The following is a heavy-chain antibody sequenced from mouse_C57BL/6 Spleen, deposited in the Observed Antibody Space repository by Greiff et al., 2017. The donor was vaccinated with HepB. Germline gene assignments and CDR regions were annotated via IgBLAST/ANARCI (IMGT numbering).Heavy chain of an antibody. CDR1: GYTFTSYW. CDR2: IDPSDSYT. V-gene: IGHV1-69*01. Sequence: QVQLQQSGAELVMPGASVKLSCKASGYTFTSYWMHWVKQRPGQGLEWIGEIDPSDSYTNYNQKFKGKSTLTVDKSSSTAYMQLSSLTSEDSAVYYCARSGDDGYYRGAMDYWGQGTSVTVSS. D-gene: IGHD2-3*01. J-gene: IGHJ4*01. CDR3: ARSGDDGYYRGAMDY.